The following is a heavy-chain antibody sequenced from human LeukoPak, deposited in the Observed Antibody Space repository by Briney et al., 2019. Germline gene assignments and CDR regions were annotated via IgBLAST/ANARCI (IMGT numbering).Heavy chain of an antibody. CDR2: MHSTGSA. Sequence: SETLSPTCTVSGGSISGYTWSWIRQPPGKGLEWVGYMHSTGSADYSPSLKGRVTISVDTSNNQFFLRLNSVTAADTAIYFCARDCGRTSCYLPDVWGTGTTVTVSS. V-gene: IGHV4-59*01. D-gene: IGHD2-2*01. J-gene: IGHJ6*04. CDR3: ARDCGRTSCYLPDV. CDR1: GGSISGYT.